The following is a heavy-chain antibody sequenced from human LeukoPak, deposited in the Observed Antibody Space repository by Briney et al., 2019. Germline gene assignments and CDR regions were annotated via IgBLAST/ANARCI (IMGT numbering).Heavy chain of an antibody. CDR3: ARDLGPMFGAFDI. D-gene: IGHD3-10*02. CDR1: GFTFSSYG. CDR2: IWYDGSNK. J-gene: IGHJ3*02. Sequence: PGGSLRLSCAASGFTFSSYGMHWVRQAPGKGLEWVAVIWYDGSNKYYADSVKGRFTISRDNSKNTLYLQMNSLRAEDTAVYYCARDLGPMFGAFDIWGQGTMVTVSS. V-gene: IGHV3-33*01.